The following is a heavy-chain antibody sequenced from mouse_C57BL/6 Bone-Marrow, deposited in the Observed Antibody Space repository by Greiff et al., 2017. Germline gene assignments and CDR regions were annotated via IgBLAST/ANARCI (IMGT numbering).Heavy chain of an antibody. CDR1: GYTFTSYD. Sequence: QVQLQQSGPELVKPGASVKLSCKASGYTFTSYDINWVKQRPGQGLEWIGWISTRDGSTKYNEKFKGKATLTVDTSSSHAYMELPGLTSEDSAFYCGASREIYYDYDGGYWGQGTTLTVSS. CDR2: ISTRDGST. V-gene: IGHV1-85*01. CDR3: ASREIYYDYDGGY. D-gene: IGHD2-4*01. J-gene: IGHJ2*01.